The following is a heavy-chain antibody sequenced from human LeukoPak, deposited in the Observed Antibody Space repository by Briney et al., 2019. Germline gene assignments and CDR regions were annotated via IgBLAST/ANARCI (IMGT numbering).Heavy chain of an antibody. D-gene: IGHD3-10*01. J-gene: IGHJ4*02. CDR1: GYSFTSHY. CDR2: VNPSGGTT. CDR3: AREWELMKTFDY. Sequence: ASVKVSCKASGYSFTSHYMHWVRQAPGQGPEWMVEVNPSGGTTTYAQKFQGRLTVTRDTSTTTVYMELSSLRPEDTAVYYCAREWELMKTFDYWGQGALVTVSS. V-gene: IGHV1-46*01.